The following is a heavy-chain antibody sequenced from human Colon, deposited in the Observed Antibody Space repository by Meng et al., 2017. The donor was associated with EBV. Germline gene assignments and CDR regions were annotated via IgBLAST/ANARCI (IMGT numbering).Heavy chain of an antibody. J-gene: IGHJ5*02. V-gene: IGHV4-30-4*01. CDR1: GGSVSRGNNC. CDR2: IYYSGRT. D-gene: IGHD2-2*02. CDR3: AIVNGDCFSTICYKGWFDP. Sequence: DCGPGLGMRSPTLFLTLLAPGGSVSRGNNCWIWIRQPPGKGLELIGYIYYSGRTYYNPSLESRVTMSVDTSKNQFSLNLNSVTAADTAVYYCAIVNGDCFSTICYKGWFDPWGQGTLVTVSS.